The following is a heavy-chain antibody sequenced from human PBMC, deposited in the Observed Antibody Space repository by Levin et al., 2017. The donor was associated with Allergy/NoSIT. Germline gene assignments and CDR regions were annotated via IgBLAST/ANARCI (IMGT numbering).Heavy chain of an antibody. D-gene: IGHD3-22*01. J-gene: IGHJ4*02. CDR3: ARGEAYYDSSGYPYYFDY. CDR2: INHSGST. Sequence: SQTLSLTCAVYGGSFSGSYWSWIRQPPGKGLEWIGEINHSGSTNYNPSLKSRVTISVDTSKNQFSLKLSSVTAADTAVYYCARGEAYYDSSGYPYYFDYWGQGTLVTVSS. V-gene: IGHV4-34*01. CDR1: GGSFSGSY.